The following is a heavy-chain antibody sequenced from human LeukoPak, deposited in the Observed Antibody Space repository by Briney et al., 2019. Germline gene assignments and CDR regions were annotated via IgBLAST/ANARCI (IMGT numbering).Heavy chain of an antibody. J-gene: IGHJ4*02. CDR1: GFTFDDYA. D-gene: IGHD6-6*01. Sequence: GGSLRLSCAASGFTFDDYAMHWVRQAPGKGLEWVSGISWNSGSIGYADSVKGRFTISRDNAKNSLYLQMNSLRAEDTALYYCAKVCAPYSSSAVFDYWGQGTLVTVSS. V-gene: IGHV3-9*01. CDR3: AKVCAPYSSSAVFDY. CDR2: ISWNSGSI.